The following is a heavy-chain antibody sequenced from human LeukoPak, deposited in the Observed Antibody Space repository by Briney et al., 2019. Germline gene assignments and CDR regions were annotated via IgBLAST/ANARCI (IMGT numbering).Heavy chain of an antibody. CDR2: ISWNSGSI. V-gene: IGHV3-9*02. J-gene: IGHJ3*02. CDR1: GFTSDDYA. CDR3: AKANYYDSSGYPYNAFDI. D-gene: IGHD3-22*01. Sequence: GGSLRLSCAASGFTSDDYAMHWVRQAPGKGLEWVSGISWNSGSIGYADSVKGRFTISRDNAKNSLYLQMNSLRAEDTALYYCAKANYYDSSGYPYNAFDIWGQGTMVTVSS.